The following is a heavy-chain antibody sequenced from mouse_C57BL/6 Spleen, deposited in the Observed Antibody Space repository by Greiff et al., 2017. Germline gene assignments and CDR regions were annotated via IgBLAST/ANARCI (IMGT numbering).Heavy chain of an antibody. CDR2: IDPNSGCT. V-gene: IGHV1-72*01. Sequence: QVQLQQPGAELVKPGASVKLSCKASGYNFTSYWMHWVKQRPGRGLEWIGRIDPNSGCTKYNEKFKSKATLTVDKPSSTAYMQISSLTSEYSAVYFCARDGDDGYYYAMDYWGQGTSVTVSS. CDR3: ARDGDDGYYYAMDY. D-gene: IGHD2-3*01. CDR1: GYNFTSYW. J-gene: IGHJ4*01.